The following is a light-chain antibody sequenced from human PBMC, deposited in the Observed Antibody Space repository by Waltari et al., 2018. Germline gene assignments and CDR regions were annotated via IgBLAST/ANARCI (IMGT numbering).Light chain of an antibody. CDR2: GAS. CDR1: LPISANF. CDR3: QRYGRT. J-gene: IGKJ5*01. Sequence: EILLTHSPATLSLSPGERATLSCRASLPISANFLAWYQHKPGQPPKLLIYGASSRATGTPDRFSGSGSETDFTLTINRLEPEDFAIYSCQRYGRTFGQGTRLDIK. V-gene: IGKV3-20*01.